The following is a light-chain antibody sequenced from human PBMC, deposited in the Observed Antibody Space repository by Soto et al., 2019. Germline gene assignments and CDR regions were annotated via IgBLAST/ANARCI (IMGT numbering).Light chain of an antibody. V-gene: IGKV1-5*03. CDR3: QQYNTYPWT. CDR1: QTISSW. Sequence: DIQMTQSPSTLSASVGDRVTITCRASQTISSWLALYQQKPGKAPKLLIYRASSLERGVPSRFSGSGSGTEFTLTIGSLQPDDVATYYCQQYNTYPWTFGQGTKVEIK. J-gene: IGKJ1*01. CDR2: RAS.